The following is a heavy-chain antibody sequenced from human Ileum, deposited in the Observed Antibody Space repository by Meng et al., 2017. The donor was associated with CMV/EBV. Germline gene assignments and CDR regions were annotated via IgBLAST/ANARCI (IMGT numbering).Heavy chain of an antibody. CDR1: GFSLSTGSVG. J-gene: IGHJ4*02. V-gene: IGHV2-5*01. Sequence: SGPTLVKPTQTLTLTCTFSGFSLSTGSVGVAWIRQPPGKALEWLALIFGNDDKRYNPSLRSRLTITKDTSENQVVLTMTDMDPVDTATYYCAHRDWNFYFFHSWGQGTLVTVSS. CDR3: AHRDWNFYFFHS. CDR2: IFGNDDK. D-gene: IGHD1-7*01.